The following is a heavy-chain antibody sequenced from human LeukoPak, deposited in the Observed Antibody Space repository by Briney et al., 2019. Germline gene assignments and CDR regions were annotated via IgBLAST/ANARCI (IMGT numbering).Heavy chain of an antibody. V-gene: IGHV1-46*01. CDR2: INPSGGST. CDR3: ARSPRGLAADY. Sequence: GASVKVSCKASGYTFTSYYMHWVRQAPGQGLEWMGIINPSGGSTTYAQKFQGRVTMTRDTSTSTVYMELSSLTSEDTAVYYCARSPRGLAADYWGQGTLVTVSS. J-gene: IGHJ4*02. CDR1: GYTFTSYY. D-gene: IGHD3-10*01.